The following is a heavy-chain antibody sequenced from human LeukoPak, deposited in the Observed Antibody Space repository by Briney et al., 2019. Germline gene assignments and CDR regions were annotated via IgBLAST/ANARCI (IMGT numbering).Heavy chain of an antibody. CDR2: ISGSGGST. Sequence: GRSLRLSCAASGFTFSSYAMSWVRQAPGKGLEWVSAISGSGGSTYYADSVKGRFTISRDNSKNTLYLQMNSLRAEDTAVYYCAKDRPITMVRGVRGSDYWGQGTLVTVSS. CDR1: GFTFSSYA. J-gene: IGHJ4*02. V-gene: IGHV3-23*01. CDR3: AKDRPITMVRGVRGSDY. D-gene: IGHD3-10*01.